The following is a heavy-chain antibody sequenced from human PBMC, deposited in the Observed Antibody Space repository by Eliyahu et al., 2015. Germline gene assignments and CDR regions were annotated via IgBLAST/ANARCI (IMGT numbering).Heavy chain of an antibody. CDR1: GFTFSGYA. CDR3: ARGYTPAAAAAHFDF. J-gene: IGHJ4*02. V-gene: IGHV3-30-3*01. Sequence: QVQLVESGGGVVQPGRSLRLSCGAXGFTFSGYAIHWVRQAPGKGLQWVSAISNDGSNEYYADSVKGRFTISRDNSKNTLYLQMNSLRPEDTAVYYCARGYTPAAAAAHFDFWGQGILVTVSS. CDR2: ISNDGSNE. D-gene: IGHD6-13*01.